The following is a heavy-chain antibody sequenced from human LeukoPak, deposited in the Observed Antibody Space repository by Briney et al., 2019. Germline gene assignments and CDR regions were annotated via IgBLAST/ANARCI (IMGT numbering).Heavy chain of an antibody. D-gene: IGHD6-19*01. CDR3: ARDWPTGSSGWYETNWFDP. V-gene: IGHV1-69*13. CDR2: IIPIFGTA. CDR1: GGTFSSYA. J-gene: IGHJ5*02. Sequence: SVKVSCKASGGTFSSYAISWVRQAPGQGLEWMGGIIPIFGTANYAQKFQGRVTITADESTSTAYMELSSLRSEDTAVYYCARDWPTGSSGWYETNWFDPCGQGTLVTVSS.